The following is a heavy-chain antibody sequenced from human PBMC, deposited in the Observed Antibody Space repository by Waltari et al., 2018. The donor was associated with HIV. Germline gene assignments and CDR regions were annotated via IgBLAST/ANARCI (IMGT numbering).Heavy chain of an antibody. CDR2: ISYDGSNN. V-gene: IGHV3-30*18. CDR3: AKDYFVVVTAAGPFDP. D-gene: IGHD2-21*02. Sequence: QVQLVESGGGVVQPGRSLRLSCAASGSCSSSYGMLWVRQAPGKGLGWVAVISYDGSNNYYADSVKGRFTISRDNSKNTLYLQMNSLRAEDTAVYYCAKDYFVVVTAAGPFDPWGQGTLVTVSS. CDR1: GSCSSSYG. J-gene: IGHJ5*02.